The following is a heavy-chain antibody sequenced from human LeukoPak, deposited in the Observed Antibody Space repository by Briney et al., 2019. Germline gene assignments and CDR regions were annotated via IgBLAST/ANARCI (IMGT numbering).Heavy chain of an antibody. J-gene: IGHJ4*02. CDR2: IYYSGGT. V-gene: IGHV4-59*01. Sequence: SETLSLTCTVSGGSISCYYWSWIRQPPGKGLEWIGYIYYSGGTNYNPSLKSRVTISVDTSKNQFSLKLSSVTAADTAVYYCARVGSSTNGEIDYWGQGTLVTVSS. CDR3: ARVGSSTNGEIDY. D-gene: IGHD2-2*01. CDR1: GGSISCYY.